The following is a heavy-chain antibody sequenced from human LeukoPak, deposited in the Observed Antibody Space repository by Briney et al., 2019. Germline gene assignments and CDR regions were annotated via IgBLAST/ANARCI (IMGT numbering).Heavy chain of an antibody. Sequence: SETLSLTCTVSGGSISSYYWSWIRQPAGKGLEWIGRIYTSGSTNYNPSLKSRVTMSVDTSKNQFSLKLSSVTAEDTAVYYCARGGPYSGYDLFDYWGQGTLVTVSS. CDR2: IYTSGST. CDR1: GGSISSYY. V-gene: IGHV4-4*07. D-gene: IGHD5-12*01. J-gene: IGHJ4*02. CDR3: ARGGPYSGYDLFDY.